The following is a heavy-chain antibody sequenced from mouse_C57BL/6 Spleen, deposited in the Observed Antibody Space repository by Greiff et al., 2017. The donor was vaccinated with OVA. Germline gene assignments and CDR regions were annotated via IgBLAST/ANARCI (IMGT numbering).Heavy chain of an antibody. CDR2: IDPSDSET. V-gene: IGHV1-52*01. Sequence: QVQLQQPGAELVRPGSSVKLSCKASGYTFTSYWMHWVKQRPIQGLEWIGNIDPSDSETHYNQKFKDKATLTVDKSSSTAYMHLSSLTSEDSAVYYCARQGTGTLFDYWGQGTTLTVSS. CDR1: GYTFTSYW. CDR3: ARQGTGTLFDY. D-gene: IGHD4-1*01. J-gene: IGHJ2*01.